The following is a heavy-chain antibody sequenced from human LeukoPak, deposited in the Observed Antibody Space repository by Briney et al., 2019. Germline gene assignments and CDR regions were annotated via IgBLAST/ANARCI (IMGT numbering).Heavy chain of an antibody. D-gene: IGHD3-10*01. V-gene: IGHV3-23*01. CDR2: FITDDSST. J-gene: IGHJ5*02. CDR1: GFSVNSYS. Sequence: GASLRLSCTASGFSVNSYSMNWVRQAPGKGLEWVSSFITDDSSTHYADSVQGRFTISRDKSENTLYLQMNSLRAEDTAVYYCAKDGRGILCESWGQGTLVTVSS. CDR3: AKDGRGILCES.